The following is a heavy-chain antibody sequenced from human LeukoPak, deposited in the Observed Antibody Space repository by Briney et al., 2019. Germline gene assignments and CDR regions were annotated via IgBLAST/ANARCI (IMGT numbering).Heavy chain of an antibody. D-gene: IGHD3-10*02. V-gene: IGHV3-48*04. J-gene: IGHJ6*04. Sequence: GGSLRLSCAASAFTFSSYSMNWVRQAPGKGLEWVSSISSSGSTIYYADSVKGRFTISRDNAKNSLYLQMNSLRAEDTAVYYCAELGITMIGGVWGKGTTVTISS. CDR2: ISSSGSTI. CDR1: AFTFSSYS. CDR3: AELGITMIGGV.